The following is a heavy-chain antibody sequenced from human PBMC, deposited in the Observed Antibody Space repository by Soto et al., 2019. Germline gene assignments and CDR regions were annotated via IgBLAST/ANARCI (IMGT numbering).Heavy chain of an antibody. Sequence: GESLKISCKGSGYSFAGYWITWVRQKPGKGLECMGRIDPSDSQTYYSPSFRCHVTISVTKSITTVFLQWSSLRASDTAMYYCARQIYDSDTGPNFQYYFDSWGQGTPVTVSS. CDR2: IDPSDSQT. J-gene: IGHJ4*02. D-gene: IGHD3-22*01. CDR3: ARQIYDSDTGPNFQYYFDS. CDR1: GYSFAGYW. V-gene: IGHV5-10-1*01.